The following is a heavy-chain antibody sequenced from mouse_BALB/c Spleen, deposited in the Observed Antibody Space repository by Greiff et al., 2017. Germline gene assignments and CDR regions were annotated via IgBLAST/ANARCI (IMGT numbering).Heavy chain of an antibody. CDR3: AREGYGSPNYFDY. J-gene: IGHJ2*01. V-gene: IGHV5-6-5*01. CDR2: ISSGGST. D-gene: IGHD1-1*01. CDR1: GFTFSCYA. Sequence: EVQRVESGGGLVKPGGSLKLSCAASGFTFSCYAMSWVRQTPEKRLEWVASISSGGSTYYPDSVKGRFTISRDNARNILYLQMSSLRSEDTAMYYCAREGYGSPNYFDYWGQGTTLTVSS.